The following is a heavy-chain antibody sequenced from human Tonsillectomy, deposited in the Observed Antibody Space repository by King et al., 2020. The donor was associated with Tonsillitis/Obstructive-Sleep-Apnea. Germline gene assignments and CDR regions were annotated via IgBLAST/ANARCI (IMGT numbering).Heavy chain of an antibody. CDR3: ARGTFFLY. V-gene: IGHV1-18*01. CDR1: GYSFTTYG. Sequence: QMQLVQSGAEVKEPGASVKVSCKASGYSFTTYGISWVRQAPGQGLEWMGWISTYNGNTNFAQKVQGRVNMTTDKSTSTAYRGLRSLRSDDTAVDYCARGTFFLYWGQETLVTVSS. J-gene: IGHJ4*02. CDR2: ISTYNGNT. D-gene: IGHD2/OR15-2a*01.